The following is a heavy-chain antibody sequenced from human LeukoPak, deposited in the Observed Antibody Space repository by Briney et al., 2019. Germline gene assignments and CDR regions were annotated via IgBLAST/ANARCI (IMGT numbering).Heavy chain of an antibody. V-gene: IGHV1-69*05. CDR3: ARAELAERRGFSFFDY. D-gene: IGHD3-10*01. CDR1: KGTFDSYG. Sequence: GSSVTVSCKDPKGTFDSYGISWVRQAPGQRLEWMGGVMAIFGRVKYGQKFQGRATFTTDASTSTAYMELSSLTSDDTGVYYCARAELAERRGFSFFDYGGQGTLVTVSS. J-gene: IGHJ4*02. CDR2: VMAIFGRV.